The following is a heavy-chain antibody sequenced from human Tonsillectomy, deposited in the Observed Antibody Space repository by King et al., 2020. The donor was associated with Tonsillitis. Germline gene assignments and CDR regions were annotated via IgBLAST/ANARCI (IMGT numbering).Heavy chain of an antibody. CDR3: ARLLDSSSPLNYFDY. D-gene: IGHD6-6*01. Sequence: VQLQESGPGLVKPSETLSLTCTVSGGSISSYYWSWIRQPPGKGLEWIGYIDYSGSTNYNPSLKSRVTISVDTSKNQFSLKLSSVTAADTAVYYFARLLDSSSPLNYFDYWGQGTLVTVSS. CDR1: GGSISSYY. V-gene: IGHV4-59*08. J-gene: IGHJ4*02. CDR2: IDYSGST.